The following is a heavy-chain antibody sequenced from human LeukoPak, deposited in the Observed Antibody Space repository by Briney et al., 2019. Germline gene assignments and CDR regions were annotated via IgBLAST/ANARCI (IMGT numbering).Heavy chain of an antibody. CDR2: IYYSGST. CDR3: AGGPNNYYFDY. CDR1: GGSISIYY. Sequence: SETLSLTCTVSGGSISIYYWSWIRQPPGKGLEWIGYIYYSGSTNCNPSLKSRVTISVDTSKNQFSLELSSVTTADTAVYYCAGGPNNYYFDYWGQGTLVTVSS. V-gene: IGHV4-59*01. J-gene: IGHJ4*02. D-gene: IGHD1/OR15-1a*01.